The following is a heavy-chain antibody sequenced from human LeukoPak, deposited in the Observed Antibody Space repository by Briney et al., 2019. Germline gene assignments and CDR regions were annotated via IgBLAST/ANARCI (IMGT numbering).Heavy chain of an antibody. CDR2: ITHKSGAT. Sequence: ASVKVSCKASGYTFTDYYIHWVRQAPGEEFEWMGWITHKSGATKFAQKFQGRVTLTRDTSIGTVYMELSNLISDDTATYYCVSWAGGNSDVASFDYWGQGTLVTVSS. CDR1: GYTFTDYY. D-gene: IGHD2-21*01. V-gene: IGHV1-2*02. CDR3: VSWAGGNSDVASFDY. J-gene: IGHJ4*02.